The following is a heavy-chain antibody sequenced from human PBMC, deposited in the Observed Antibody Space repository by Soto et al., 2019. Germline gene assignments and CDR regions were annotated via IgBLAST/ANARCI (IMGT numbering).Heavy chain of an antibody. CDR2: IRSKAYGGTT. CDR3: TREGSYGGFFDY. Sequence: PGGSLRLSCTASGFTFGDYAMSWVRQAPGKGLEWVGFIRSKAYGGTTEYAASVKGRFTISRDDSKSIAYLQMNSLKTEDTAVYYCTREGSYGGFFDYWVQGTLVTVSS. D-gene: IGHD4-17*01. V-gene: IGHV3-49*04. CDR1: GFTFGDYA. J-gene: IGHJ4*02.